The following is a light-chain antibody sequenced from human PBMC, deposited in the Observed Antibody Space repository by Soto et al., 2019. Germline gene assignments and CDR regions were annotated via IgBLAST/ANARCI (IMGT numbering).Light chain of an antibody. CDR3: KQYGSSPRT. CDR1: QSVSRSY. CDR2: GAS. J-gene: IGKJ1*01. Sequence: EIVLTQSAGTLSLSPGERATLSRRATQSVSRSYLAWYQQKPGQAPRLLIYGASSRATGIPDRFSGSGSGTDFTLTISRLETEDFAVYSCKQYGSSPRTFGKGTKVDIK. V-gene: IGKV3-20*01.